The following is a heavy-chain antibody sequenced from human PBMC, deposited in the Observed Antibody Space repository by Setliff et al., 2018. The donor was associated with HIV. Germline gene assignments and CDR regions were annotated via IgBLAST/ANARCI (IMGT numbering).Heavy chain of an antibody. CDR2: ISGSADNT. Sequence: PGGSLRLSCAASGFTFSSYAMNWVRQAPGKGLEWVSTISGSADNTYYADSVKGRFSISRDNSKITVYLLMDSLRAEDTALYYCAKDAYYDDVWGSQKYFDLWGRGTLVTVSS. CDR3: AKDAYYDDVWGSQKYFDL. J-gene: IGHJ2*01. D-gene: IGHD3-16*01. CDR1: GFTFSSYA. V-gene: IGHV3-23*01.